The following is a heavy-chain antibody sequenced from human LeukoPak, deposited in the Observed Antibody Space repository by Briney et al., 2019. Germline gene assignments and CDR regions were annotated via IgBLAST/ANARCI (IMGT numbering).Heavy chain of an antibody. CDR2: ISGYNGET. V-gene: IGHV1-18*01. CDR3: GRRSQCNLSTCSKGGGFDI. Sequence: ASVKVSCKVSGYTFTSYGVSWVRQAPGQGLEWMGWISGYNGETRYSQKVQGRITMTIDTFTTTAYMELRSLRSDDTAVYYCGRRSQCNLSTCSKGGGFDIWGQGTMVTVSS. CDR1: GYTFTSYG. J-gene: IGHJ3*02. D-gene: IGHD2/OR15-2a*01.